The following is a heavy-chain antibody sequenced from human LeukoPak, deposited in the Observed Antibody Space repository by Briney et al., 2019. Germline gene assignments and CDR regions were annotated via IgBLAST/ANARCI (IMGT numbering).Heavy chain of an antibody. CDR2: IWYDGSNK. D-gene: IGHD2-15*01. J-gene: IGHJ4*02. Sequence: PGGSLRLSCAASGFTFSTYGMHWVRQVPGKGLEWVALIWYDGSNKYYADSVKGRLIISRDNSKDTLYLQMNSLRAEDTAVYYCARGYCSGGSCYPEYFDYWGQGTLVTVSS. CDR3: ARGYCSGGSCYPEYFDY. V-gene: IGHV3-33*01. CDR1: GFTFSTYG.